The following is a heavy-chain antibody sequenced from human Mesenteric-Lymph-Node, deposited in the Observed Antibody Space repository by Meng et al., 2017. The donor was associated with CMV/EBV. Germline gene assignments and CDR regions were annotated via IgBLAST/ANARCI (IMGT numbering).Heavy chain of an antibody. D-gene: IGHD6-19*01. CDR1: GDSVSSHRAG. CDR3: ERAGQWLIAY. J-gene: IGHJ4*02. V-gene: IGHV6-1*01. Sequence: ISGDSVSSHRAGWNWLRQSPSSGLEWLGKTYSSSKWYISYAASMNDQITISQDTSKNQFYLQLNYVSTEETAVYYRERAGQWLIAYWGQGTLVTVSS. CDR2: TYSSSKWYI.